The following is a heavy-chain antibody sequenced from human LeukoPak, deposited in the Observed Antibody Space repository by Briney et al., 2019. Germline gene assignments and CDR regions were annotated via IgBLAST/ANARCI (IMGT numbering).Heavy chain of an antibody. CDR1: GGSISTSNYY. CDR3: ARQYSDILTGYHRGELYWYFDL. D-gene: IGHD3-9*01. Sequence: SETLSLTCTVSGGSISTSNYYWGWIRQPPGKGLEWIGNIFYSGSTYYSPSLRRRVTISLDTSKNQFSLKLSSETAADTAVYYCARQYSDILTGYHRGELYWYFDLWGRGTLVTVSS. CDR2: IFYSGST. J-gene: IGHJ2*01. V-gene: IGHV4-39*01.